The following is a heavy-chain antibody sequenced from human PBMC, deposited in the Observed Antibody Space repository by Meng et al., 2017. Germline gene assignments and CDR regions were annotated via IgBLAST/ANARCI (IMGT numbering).Heavy chain of an antibody. J-gene: IGHJ4*02. CDR3: ARVLLLPRTYYYDSSGYYYYFDY. V-gene: IGHV4-59*01. D-gene: IGHD3-22*01. CDR2: IYYSGST. CDR1: GGSISSYY. Sequence: SETLSLTCTVSGGSISSYYWSWIRQPPGKGLEWIGYIYYSGSTNYNPSLKSRVTISVDTSKNQFSLKLSSVTAADTAVYYCARVLLLPRTYYYDSSGYYYYFDYWGQGPLVTVSS.